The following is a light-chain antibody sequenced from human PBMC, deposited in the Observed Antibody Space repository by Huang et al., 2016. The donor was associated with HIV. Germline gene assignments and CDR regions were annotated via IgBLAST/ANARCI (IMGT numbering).Light chain of an antibody. CDR2: GAS. CDR1: QLVKNNV. Sequence: IVFTQSPGTLSLSPGERATLSCRASQLVKNNVLAWYHQKPGQGPRLLIYGASRRATGIADRFSGSGAGTDFTRTISRLELEDFAVYYCQQYDTSPDFGQGTRLEIK. V-gene: IGKV3-20*01. J-gene: IGKJ5*01. CDR3: QQYDTSPD.